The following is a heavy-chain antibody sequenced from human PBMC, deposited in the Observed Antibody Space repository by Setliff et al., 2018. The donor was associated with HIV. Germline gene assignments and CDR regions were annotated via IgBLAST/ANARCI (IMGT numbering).Heavy chain of an antibody. CDR2: IYYSGST. J-gene: IGHJ5*02. CDR1: GGSISSSTYY. CDR3: TRVGTYGVGGWFDP. Sequence: ETLSLTCTVSGGSISSSTYYWGWIRQPPGKGLEWIGSIYYSGSTYYNPSLKSRVTISVDTSKNQFSLKLSSVTAADTAMYYCTRVGTYGVGGWFDPWGQGSLVTVSS. V-gene: IGHV4-39*07. D-gene: IGHD3-16*01.